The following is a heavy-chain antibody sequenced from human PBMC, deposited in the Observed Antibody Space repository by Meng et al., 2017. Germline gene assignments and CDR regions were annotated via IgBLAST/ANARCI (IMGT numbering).Heavy chain of an antibody. Sequence: GESLKISCAASGFTFSSYAMHWVRQAPGKGLEWVAVISYDGSNKYYADSVKGRFTISRDNSKNTLYLQMNSLRAEDTAVYYCARGQYSSSWYRSYYYYGMDVWGQGTTVTVSS. CDR1: GFTFSSYA. V-gene: IGHV3-30*04. CDR2: ISYDGSNK. CDR3: ARGQYSSSWYRSYYYYGMDV. D-gene: IGHD6-13*01. J-gene: IGHJ6*02.